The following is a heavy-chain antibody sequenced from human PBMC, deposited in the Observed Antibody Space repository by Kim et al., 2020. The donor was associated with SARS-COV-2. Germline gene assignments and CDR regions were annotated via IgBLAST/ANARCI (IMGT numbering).Heavy chain of an antibody. D-gene: IGHD5-12*01. CDR1: GFTFSSYA. Sequence: GGSLRLSCAASGFTFSSYAMHWVRQAPGKGLEWVAVISYDGSNKYYADSVKGRFTISRDNSKNTLYLQMNSLRAEDTAVYYCARGERWLQPSFDYWGQGTLVTVSS. J-gene: IGHJ4*02. CDR3: ARGERWLQPSFDY. CDR2: ISYDGSNK. V-gene: IGHV3-30*04.